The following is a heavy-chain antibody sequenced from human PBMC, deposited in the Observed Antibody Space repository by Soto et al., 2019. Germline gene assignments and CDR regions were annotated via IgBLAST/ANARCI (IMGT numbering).Heavy chain of an antibody. V-gene: IGHV1-24*01. Sequence: ASVRASGKVSGFTLTELSIHGVRQAPGKGLEWMGGFDPEDGETIYAQKFQGRVTMTEDTSTDTAYMDLSSLRSEDTAVYYCAATYTVATITIDYWGQGTLVTVSS. CDR3: AATYTVATITIDY. D-gene: IGHD5-12*01. J-gene: IGHJ4*02. CDR2: FDPEDGET. CDR1: GFTLTELS.